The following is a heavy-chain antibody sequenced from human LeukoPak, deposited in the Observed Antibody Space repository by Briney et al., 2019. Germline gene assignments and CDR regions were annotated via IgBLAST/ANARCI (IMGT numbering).Heavy chain of an antibody. J-gene: IGHJ4*02. CDR3: ARGPNFDY. V-gene: IGHV4-34*01. Sequence: SETLSLTCAVYGGSFSGYFWSWIRQPPGKGLEWIGETNHSGSTDYNPSLKSRVTMSIDTSNKQFSLKLSSVTAADTAVYYCARGPNFDYWGQGTLVTVSS. CDR2: TNHSGST. CDR1: GGSFSGYF.